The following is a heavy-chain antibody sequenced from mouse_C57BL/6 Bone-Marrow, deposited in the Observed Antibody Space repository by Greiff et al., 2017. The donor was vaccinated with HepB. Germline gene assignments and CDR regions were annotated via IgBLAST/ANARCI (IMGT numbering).Heavy chain of an antibody. CDR2: INPSSGYT. D-gene: IGHD4-1*01. J-gene: IGHJ3*01. CDR3: ARSELGRFAY. CDR1: GYTFTRYW. V-gene: IGHV1-7*01. Sequence: QVPLQQSGAEPAKPGASVKLSCKASGYTFTRYWMHWVKQRPGQGLEWIGYINPSSGYTKYNQKFKDKATLTADKYSSTAYMQLSSLTYEDSSVYYCARSELGRFAYWGQGTLVTVSA.